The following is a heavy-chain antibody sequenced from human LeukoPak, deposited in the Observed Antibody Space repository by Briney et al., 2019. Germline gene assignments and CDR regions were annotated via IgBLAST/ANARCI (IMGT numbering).Heavy chain of an antibody. CDR3: AKCYGDPGRFDP. D-gene: IGHD4-17*01. CDR2: ISGSGGST. J-gene: IGHJ5*02. Sequence: GGSLRLSCAASGFTFSSYAMSWVRQAPEKGLEWVSAISGSGGSTYYADSVKGRFTISRDNSKNTLYLQMNSLRAEDTAVYYCAKCYGDPGRFDPWGQGTLVTVSS. V-gene: IGHV3-23*01. CDR1: GFTFSSYA.